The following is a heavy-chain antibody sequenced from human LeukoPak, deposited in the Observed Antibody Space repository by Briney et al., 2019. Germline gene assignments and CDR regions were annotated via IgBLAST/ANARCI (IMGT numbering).Heavy chain of an antibody. CDR3: ARQDSNYGGDYFDY. J-gene: IGHJ4*02. CDR1: GGSISSYY. V-gene: IGHV4-59*08. D-gene: IGHD4-11*01. Sequence: SETLSLTCTVSGGSISSYYWSWIRQPPGKGLEWIGYIYYSGSSNYNPSLKSRVTISVDTSKNQFSLKLSSVTAADTAVYYCARQDSNYGGDYFDYWGQGTLVTVSS. CDR2: IYYSGSS.